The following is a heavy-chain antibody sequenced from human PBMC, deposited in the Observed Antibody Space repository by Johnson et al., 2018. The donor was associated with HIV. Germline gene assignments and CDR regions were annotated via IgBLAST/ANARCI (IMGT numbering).Heavy chain of an antibody. CDR1: GFTFDDYA. Sequence: EVQLVESGGGLVQPGRSLRLSCSASGFTFDDYAMHWVRQAPGKGLEWVSGINGDGSRTSYAESVQGRFTIARDNAKNSLYLQMSSLRCEDRAVYYCARERWSSYFGAFDIWGQGTMVTLSS. J-gene: IGHJ3*02. CDR3: ARERWSSYFGAFDI. D-gene: IGHD3-3*01. CDR2: INGDGSRT. V-gene: IGHV3-9*01.